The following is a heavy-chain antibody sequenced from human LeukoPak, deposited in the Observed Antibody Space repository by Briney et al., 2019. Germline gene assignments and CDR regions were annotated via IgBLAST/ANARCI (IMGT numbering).Heavy chain of an antibody. V-gene: IGHV3-21*01. Sequence: PGGSLRLSCAASGFTFSSYSMNWVRQAPGKGLEWVSSISSSSSYIYYADSVKGRFTISRDNAKNSLYLQTNSLRAEDTAVYYCARVGSYCGGDCYLDYWGQGTLVTVSS. CDR2: ISSSSSYI. D-gene: IGHD2-21*02. CDR1: GFTFSSYS. J-gene: IGHJ4*02. CDR3: ARVGSYCGGDCYLDY.